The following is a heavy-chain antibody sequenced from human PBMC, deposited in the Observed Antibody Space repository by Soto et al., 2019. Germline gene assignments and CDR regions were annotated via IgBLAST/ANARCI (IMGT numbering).Heavy chain of an antibody. V-gene: IGHV1-2*04. CDR2: INPNSGGT. CDR3: GRAPPHDPGIAAAGIFGGTHPSDAYYYYGMDV. D-gene: IGHD6-13*01. Sequence: ASVKVSCKASGYTFTGYYMHWVRQAPGQGLEWMGWINPNSGGTNYAQKFQGWVTMTRDTSISTAYMELSRLRSDDTAVYYCGRAPPHDPGIAAAGIFGGTHPSDAYYYYGMDVWGKGTTVTVSS. CDR1: GYTFTGYY. J-gene: IGHJ6*04.